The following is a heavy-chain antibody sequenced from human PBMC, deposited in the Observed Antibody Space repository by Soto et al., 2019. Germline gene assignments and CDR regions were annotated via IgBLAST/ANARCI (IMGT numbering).Heavy chain of an antibody. J-gene: IGHJ4*02. Sequence: QVQLVQSGAAVKKPGASVKVSCKASGYTFTSYGISWVRQAPGQGLEWMGWISAYNGNTNYAQKLQGRVTMTTDTSTSTAYMELRSLRSDDTAVYYCARATDYSRVRPMAPKPFDYWGQGTLVTVSS. V-gene: IGHV1-18*01. CDR3: ARATDYSRVRPMAPKPFDY. D-gene: IGHD4-4*01. CDR1: GYTFTSYG. CDR2: ISAYNGNT.